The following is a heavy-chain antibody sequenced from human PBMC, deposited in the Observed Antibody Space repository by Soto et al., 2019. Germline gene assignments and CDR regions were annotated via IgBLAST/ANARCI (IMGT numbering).Heavy chain of an antibody. CDR3: AKGSITIFGVAPSAYYYYYGMDV. J-gene: IGHJ6*02. D-gene: IGHD3-3*01. Sequence: GGSLRLSCAASGFTFSSYAMSWVRQAPGKGLEWVSAISGSGGSTYYADSVKGRFTISRDNSKNTLYLQMNSLRAEDTAVYYCAKGSITIFGVAPSAYYYYYGMDVWGQGTTVTV. CDR2: ISGSGGST. CDR1: GFTFSSYA. V-gene: IGHV3-23*01.